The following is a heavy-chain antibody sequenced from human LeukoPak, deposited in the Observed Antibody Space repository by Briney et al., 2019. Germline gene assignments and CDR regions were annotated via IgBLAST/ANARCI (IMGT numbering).Heavy chain of an antibody. V-gene: IGHV3-11*01. D-gene: IGHD1-1*01. Sequence: GGSLRLSCAASGFVFSDYCMTWIRQAPGEGLEWVAHIDVRGDSILYADSVKGRFTISRESAKNSLYLQMNSLRAEDTAVYYCAREDNVWNLLYYYYMDVWGKGATVTVSS. CDR1: GFVFSDYC. J-gene: IGHJ6*03. CDR2: IDVRGDSI. CDR3: AREDNVWNLLYYYYMDV.